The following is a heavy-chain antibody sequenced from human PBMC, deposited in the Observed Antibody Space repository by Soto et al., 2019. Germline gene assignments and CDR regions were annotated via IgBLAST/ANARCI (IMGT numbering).Heavy chain of an antibody. CDR1: GFTFSSYW. CDR2: IKQDGSEE. V-gene: IGHV3-7*01. CDR3: AREIAARL. Sequence: EVQLVESGGGLVQAGVSLRLSCAASGFTFSSYWMSWFRQAPGKGLEWVANIKQDGSEENYVDSVKGRFTISRDNAKNALYLQMNSLRVEDTAVYYCAREIAARLWGKGTTVTVSS. D-gene: IGHD6-6*01. J-gene: IGHJ6*04.